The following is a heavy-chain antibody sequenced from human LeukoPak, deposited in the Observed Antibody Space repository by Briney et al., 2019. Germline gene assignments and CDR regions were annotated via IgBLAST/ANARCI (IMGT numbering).Heavy chain of an antibody. Sequence: GGSLRLSCAASGFTVSSNYMSWVRQAPGKGLEWVSVIYSGGSTYYADSVKGRFTISRDNSKNTLYLQMNSLRAEDTAVYYCARVMYITGSNFDYWGQGTLVTVSS. CDR1: GFTVSSNY. CDR3: ARVMYITGSNFDY. J-gene: IGHJ4*02. CDR2: IYSGGST. D-gene: IGHD1-7*01. V-gene: IGHV3-66*01.